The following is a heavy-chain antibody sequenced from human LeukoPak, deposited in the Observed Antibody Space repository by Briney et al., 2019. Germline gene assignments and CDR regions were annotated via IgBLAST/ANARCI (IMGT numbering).Heavy chain of an antibody. J-gene: IGHJ4*02. D-gene: IGHD4-17*01. CDR3: ARDRDGDYVDY. CDR1: GFTFSTYE. Sequence: GGSLRLSCAASGFTFSTYEMNWVRQAPGKGLEWVAYISSSGSTKYYADSVTGRFTISRDNAKNSLYLQMSSPRAEDTAVYYCARDRDGDYVDYWGQGTLVTVSS. CDR2: ISSSGSTK. V-gene: IGHV3-48*03.